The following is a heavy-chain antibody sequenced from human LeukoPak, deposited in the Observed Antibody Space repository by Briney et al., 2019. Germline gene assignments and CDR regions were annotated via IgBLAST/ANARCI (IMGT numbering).Heavy chain of an antibody. J-gene: IGHJ4*02. CDR1: GFTFSSYG. D-gene: IGHD5-18*01. CDR3: AREENGYSCGYAYYFDY. CDR2: IWYDGSNK. Sequence: HPGGSLRLSCAASGFTFSSYGMHWVRQAPGKGLEWVAVIWYDGSNKYYADSVKGRFTISRDNSKNTLYLQMNSLRAEDTAVYYCAREENGYSCGYAYYFDYWGQGTLVTVSS. V-gene: IGHV3-33*01.